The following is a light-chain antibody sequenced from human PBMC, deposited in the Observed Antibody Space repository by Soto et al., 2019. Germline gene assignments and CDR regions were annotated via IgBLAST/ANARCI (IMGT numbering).Light chain of an antibody. J-gene: IGLJ2*01. CDR1: NSNIGANT. CDR3: AAWDDSLNGVV. V-gene: IGLV1-44*01. Sequence: QAVLTQPPSASGTPGQRVTISCSGSNSNIGANTVNWYQHLPGTAPKLLIYSNSQRPSGVPDRFPGSKSGTSASLAISGLQSEDEADYYCAAWDDSLNGVVFGGGTKLTVL. CDR2: SNS.